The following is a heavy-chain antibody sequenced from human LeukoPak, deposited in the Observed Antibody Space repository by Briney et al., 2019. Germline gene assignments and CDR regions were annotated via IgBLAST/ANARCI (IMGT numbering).Heavy chain of an antibody. V-gene: IGHV3-7*01. J-gene: IGHJ4*02. CDR2: MKQDASEK. Sequence: PGGSLRLSCVGSGFPFSSYWMSWVRQAPGKGPEWVANMKQDASEKYYFGALNGRFTIFRDNGKNSLELQMNTLAVEDTALYFCVRDRKPRHNYFDLWGQGTLVTVSS. CDR1: GFPFSSYW. CDR3: VRDRKPRHNYFDL. D-gene: IGHD1-1*01.